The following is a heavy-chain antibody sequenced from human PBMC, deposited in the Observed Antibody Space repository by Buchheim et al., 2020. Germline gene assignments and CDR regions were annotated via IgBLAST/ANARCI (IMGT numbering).Heavy chain of an antibody. J-gene: IGHJ6*02. Sequence: EVQLVQSGAEMRKAGESLKISCKASGYSFATYWIGWVRLMPGRGLEWMGFIYPSDSDTKYSPSFQGQVTISADKSTSTAYPQWSSLKASDSAMYYCARHGGTGYGNSRKETIYYNGMDVWGQGTT. V-gene: IGHV5-51*01. D-gene: IGHD4-23*01. CDR1: GYSFATYW. CDR2: IYPSDSDT. CDR3: ARHGGTGYGNSRKETIYYNGMDV.